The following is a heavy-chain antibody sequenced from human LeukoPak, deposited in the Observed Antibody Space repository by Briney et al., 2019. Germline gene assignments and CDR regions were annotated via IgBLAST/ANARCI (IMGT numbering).Heavy chain of an antibody. D-gene: IGHD3-16*01. V-gene: IGHV4-59*01. J-gene: IGHJ3*01. CDR2: FYSSGST. CDR1: GGSIVSYY. Sequence: SETLSLNCTVSGGSIVSYYWSWIRQPPGEGLEWIGYFYSSGSTSYNPSLKSRVTISSDMSVKHFSLMLTSVTAADTAVYYCARDLSFVGGDGDYSVCDAIDSWGQGTKVIVSS. CDR3: ARDLSFVGGDGDYSVCDAIDS.